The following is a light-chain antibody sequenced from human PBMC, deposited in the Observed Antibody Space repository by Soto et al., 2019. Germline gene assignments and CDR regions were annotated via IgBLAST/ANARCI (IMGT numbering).Light chain of an antibody. CDR3: QQYGSSPPTIT. J-gene: IGKJ5*01. Sequence: EIVLTQSPATLSVSPGEGATLSCRASQSVSSNFAWYQQKPGQAPRLLIYGASSRATGIPDRFSGSGSGTDFTLTISRLEPEDFAVYYCQQYGSSPPTITFGQGTRLEIK. CDR1: QSVSSN. CDR2: GAS. V-gene: IGKV3-20*01.